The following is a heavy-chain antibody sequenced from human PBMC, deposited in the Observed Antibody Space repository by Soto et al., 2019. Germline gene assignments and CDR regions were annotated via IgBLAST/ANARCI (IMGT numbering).Heavy chain of an antibody. CDR3: AEDLLTDSHDSSGYYCHGFDT. D-gene: IGHD6-25*01. V-gene: IGHV1-58*01. J-gene: IGHJ3*02. CDR2: IVVRTGNT. Sequence: SVKVSCKASGLTFIDSAVQSVRQTRGHRLEWIGWIVVRTGNTNYAQEFQGRATITRDIYTDTVHMELSSLRSDVSAVFYCAEDLLTDSHDSSGYYCHGFDTWGQ. CDR1: GLTFIDSA.